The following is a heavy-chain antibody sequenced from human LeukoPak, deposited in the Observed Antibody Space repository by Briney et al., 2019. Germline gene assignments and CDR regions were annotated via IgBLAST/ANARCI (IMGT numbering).Heavy chain of an antibody. V-gene: IGHV3-23*01. CDR1: GFTFSSYA. D-gene: IGHD2-15*01. CDR3: AKDSLRGLVVAAVYYFDY. J-gene: IGHJ4*02. CDR2: ISGSGGST. Sequence: PGGSLRLSCAASGFTFSSYAMSWVRQAPGKGLEWVSAISGSGGSTYYADSVKGRFTISRDNSKNTLYLQMNSLRAEDTAVYYCAKDSLRGLVVAAVYYFDYWGQGTLVTVSS.